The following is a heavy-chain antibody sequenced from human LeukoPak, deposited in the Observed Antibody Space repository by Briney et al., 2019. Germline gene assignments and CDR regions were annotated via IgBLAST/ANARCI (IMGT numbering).Heavy chain of an antibody. CDR1: GFTFHNAW. Sequence: SGGSLRLSCAASGFTFHNAWMTWVRQDPGKGLEWVGRMKSNRDGGTSDYAAPVKGRFTISRDDSKNTLYLHMNSLRAEDTAVYYCTTLSNDVLYWGQGTLVTVS. CDR2: MKSNRDGGTS. V-gene: IGHV3-15*01. D-gene: IGHD4-11*01. CDR3: TTLSNDVLY. J-gene: IGHJ4*02.